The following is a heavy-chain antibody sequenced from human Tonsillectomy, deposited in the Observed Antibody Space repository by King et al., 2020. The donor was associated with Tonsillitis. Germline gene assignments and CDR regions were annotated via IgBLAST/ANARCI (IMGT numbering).Heavy chain of an antibody. CDR1: GGSISSYY. V-gene: IGHV4-59*01. CDR3: ARGRVGGPGGTWFDP. D-gene: IGHD3-10*01. Sequence: QLQESGPGLVKPSETLSLTCTVSGGSISSYYWSWIRQPPGKGLEWIGYIYYSGSTNYNPSLKSRVTISVDTSKNQFSLKLSSVTAADTAVYYCARGRVGGPGGTWFDPWGQGTLVTVSS. CDR2: IYYSGST. J-gene: IGHJ5*02.